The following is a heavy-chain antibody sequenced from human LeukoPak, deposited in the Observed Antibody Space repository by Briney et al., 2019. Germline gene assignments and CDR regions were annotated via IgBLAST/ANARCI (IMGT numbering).Heavy chain of an antibody. CDR2: IYHSGST. J-gene: IGHJ6*03. Sequence: SETLSLTCTVSGYSISSGYYWGWIRQPPGKGLEWIGSIYHSGSTYYNPSLKSRVTISVDTSKNQFSLKLSSVTAADTAVYYCARVRGYSSSWSSSGYYYYMDVWGKGTTVTVSS. D-gene: IGHD6-13*01. CDR3: ARVRGYSSSWSSSGYYYYMDV. V-gene: IGHV4-38-2*02. CDR1: GYSISSGYY.